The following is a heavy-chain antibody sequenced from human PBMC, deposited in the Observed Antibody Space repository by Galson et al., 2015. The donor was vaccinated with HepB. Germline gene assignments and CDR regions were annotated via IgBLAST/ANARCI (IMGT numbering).Heavy chain of an antibody. CDR3: ATDEGGPHF. D-gene: IGHD1-26*01. Sequence: SLRLSCAASGFTFSRCSMNWVRQAPGKGLEWVSFISSSSHTIYYADSVKGRFTISRDNANNSLFLQMNSLRAEDTAVYYCATDEGGPHFWGQGTLVTVSS. V-gene: IGHV3-48*04. J-gene: IGHJ4*02. CDR2: ISSSSHTI. CDR1: GFTFSRCS.